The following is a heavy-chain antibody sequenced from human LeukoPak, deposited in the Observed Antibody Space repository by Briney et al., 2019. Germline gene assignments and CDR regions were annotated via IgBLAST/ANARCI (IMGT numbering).Heavy chain of an antibody. J-gene: IGHJ5*02. CDR2: ISSSGSTI. Sequence: GGSLRLSCAASGFTFNTYTMNWVRQAPGKGLEWVSYISSSGSTIYYADSVKGRFTISRDNAKNSLYLQMNSLRAEDTAVYYCARDLGRAMVRGERFDPWGQGTLVTVSS. V-gene: IGHV3-48*04. CDR3: ARDLGRAMVRGERFDP. D-gene: IGHD3-10*01. CDR1: GFTFNTYT.